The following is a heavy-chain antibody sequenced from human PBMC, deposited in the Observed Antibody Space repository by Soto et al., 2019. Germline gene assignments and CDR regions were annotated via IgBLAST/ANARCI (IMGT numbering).Heavy chain of an antibody. CDR1: GGSVSSATYF. CDR3: ARGMYKSGWNLDL. Sequence: SETLSLTCPVSGGSVSSATYFWSWVWQPPGGGLEWIAYILYSGSSMYNPSLKSRVTISLSTSKTQFSLRLTSVTAADTAVYYCARGMYKSGWNLDLWGQGIVVTVSS. J-gene: IGHJ5*02. CDR2: ILYSGSS. V-gene: IGHV4-61*01. D-gene: IGHD6-19*01.